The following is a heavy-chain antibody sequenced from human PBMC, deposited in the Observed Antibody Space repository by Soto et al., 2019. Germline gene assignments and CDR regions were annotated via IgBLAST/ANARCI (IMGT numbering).Heavy chain of an antibody. CDR1: GYSFTDYW. D-gene: IGHD6-6*01. J-gene: IGHJ4*02. Sequence: PGESLKISCKASGYSFTDYWIGWVRQMPGKGLEWMGIIYPGDSDTKYSPSFQGQVTMSADKSISTAYLQWNSLKASDTAMYYCARDGLSSSSSFDYWAREPWSPSPQ. CDR2: IYPGDSDT. CDR3: ARDGLSSSSSFDY. V-gene: IGHV5-51*01.